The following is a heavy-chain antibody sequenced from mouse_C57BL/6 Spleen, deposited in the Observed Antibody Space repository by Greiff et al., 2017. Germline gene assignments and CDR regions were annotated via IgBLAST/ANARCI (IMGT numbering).Heavy chain of an antibody. Sequence: QVQLQQSGPELVKPGASVKISCKASGYAFSSSWMNWVKQRPGKGLEWIGRIYPGDGDTNYNGKFKGKATLTADKSSSTAYMQLSSLTSEDSAVYFCARSGGLTSYDYWGQGTTLTVSS. CDR1: GYAFSSSW. J-gene: IGHJ2*01. D-gene: IGHD3-1*01. CDR2: IYPGDGDT. CDR3: ARSGGLTSYDY. V-gene: IGHV1-82*01.